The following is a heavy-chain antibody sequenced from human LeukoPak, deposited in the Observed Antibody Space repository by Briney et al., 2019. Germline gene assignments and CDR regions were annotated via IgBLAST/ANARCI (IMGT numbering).Heavy chain of an antibody. CDR1: GFTFSSYG. CDR2: IRYDGSNR. CDR3: VRDDPGVQQERRLSPFDI. J-gene: IGHJ3*02. V-gene: IGHV3-30*02. D-gene: IGHD1-1*01. Sequence: GGSLRLSCGVSGFTFSSYGMHWVRQAPGKGLEWVAYIRYDGSNRHYADSVKGRFTISRDNSKNTLYLQMNSLRVEDTALYYCVRDDPGVQQERRLSPFDIWGQGTMVTVSS.